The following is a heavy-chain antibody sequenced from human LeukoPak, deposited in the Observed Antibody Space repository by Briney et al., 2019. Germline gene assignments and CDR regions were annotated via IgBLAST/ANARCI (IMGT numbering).Heavy chain of an antibody. V-gene: IGHV1-2*02. CDR1: GYTFTGYY. CDR2: INPNSGGT. D-gene: IGHD3-22*01. J-gene: IGHJ5*02. CDR3: ARRWNYYDSSGSSFDP. Sequence: GASVKVSCKASGYTFTGYYMHWVRQAPGQGLEWMGWINPNSGGTNYAQKFQGRVTMTRDTSISTAYMELSRLTSDDTAVYYCARRWNYYDSSGSSFDPWGQGTLVTVSS.